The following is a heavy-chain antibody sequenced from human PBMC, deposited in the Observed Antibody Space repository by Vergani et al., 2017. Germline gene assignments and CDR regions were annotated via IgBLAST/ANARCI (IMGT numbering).Heavy chain of an antibody. J-gene: IGHJ4*02. CDR3: TRDGYDSSGLSFDY. CDR2: IRSKAYGGTT. CDR1: GFTFGDYA. D-gene: IGHD3-22*01. V-gene: IGHV3-49*03. Sequence: EVQLVESGGGLVQPGRSLRLSCTASGFTFGDYAMSWFRQAPGKGLGWVGFIRSKAYGGTTEYAASVKGRFTISRDDSKSIAYLQMNSLKTEDTAVYYCTRDGYDSSGLSFDYWGQGTLVTVSS.